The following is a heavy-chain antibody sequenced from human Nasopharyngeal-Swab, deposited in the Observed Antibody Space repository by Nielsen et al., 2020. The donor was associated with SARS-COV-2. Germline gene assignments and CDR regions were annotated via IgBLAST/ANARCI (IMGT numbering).Heavy chain of an antibody. V-gene: IGHV3-9*01. CDR3: VKDNLLRAFDL. D-gene: IGHD2-15*01. CDR1: GFTFDDYA. CDR2: ISWDSGNI. J-gene: IGHJ3*01. Sequence: SLNISCAASGFTFDDYAIHWVRQAPGRGLEWVSGISWDSGNIGYADSVKGRFTISRDNAKNSLYLQMNSLRAEDTALYYCVKDNLLRAFDLWGQGTMVTVSS.